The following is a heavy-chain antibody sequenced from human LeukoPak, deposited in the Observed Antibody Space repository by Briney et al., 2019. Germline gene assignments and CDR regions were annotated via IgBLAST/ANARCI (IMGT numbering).Heavy chain of an antibody. CDR3: ARGPDIVLMVYATYYYYGMDV. V-gene: IGHV1-69*13. CDR1: GGTFSSYA. CDR2: IIPIFGTA. D-gene: IGHD2-8*01. Sequence: ASVNVSYKASGGTFSSYAISWVRQAPGQGLEWMGGIIPIFGTANYAQKFQGRVTITADESTSTAYMELSSLRSEDTAVYYCARGPDIVLMVYATYYYYGMDVWGQGTTVTVSS. J-gene: IGHJ6*02.